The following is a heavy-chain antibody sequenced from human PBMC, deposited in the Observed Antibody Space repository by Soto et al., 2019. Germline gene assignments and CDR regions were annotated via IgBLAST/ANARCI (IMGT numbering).Heavy chain of an antibody. CDR3: ARGGTTVDTAMALDY. CDR1: GFTFSSYD. Sequence: EVQLVESGGGLVQPGGSLRLSCAASGFTFSSYDMHWVRQATGKGLEWVSAIGTAGDTYYPGSVKGRFTISRENAKNSLYLQMNSLRAGDTAVYHCARGGTTVDTAMALDYWGQGTLVTVSS. V-gene: IGHV3-13*04. CDR2: IGTAGDT. D-gene: IGHD5-18*01. J-gene: IGHJ4*02.